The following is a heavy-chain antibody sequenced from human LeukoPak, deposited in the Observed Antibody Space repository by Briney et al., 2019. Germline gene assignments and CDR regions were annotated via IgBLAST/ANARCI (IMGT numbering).Heavy chain of an antibody. Sequence: GASVKVSCKASGGTFSSYAISWVRQAPGQGLEWMGGIIPIFATANYAQKFQGRVTNTADESTSTAFMELSSLRSEDTAVYYCARGNPRSLLPYYFDYWGQGTLVTVSS. J-gene: IGHJ4*02. CDR1: GGTFSSYA. CDR3: ARGNPRSLLPYYFDY. CDR2: IIPIFATA. V-gene: IGHV1-69*01. D-gene: IGHD3-3*01.